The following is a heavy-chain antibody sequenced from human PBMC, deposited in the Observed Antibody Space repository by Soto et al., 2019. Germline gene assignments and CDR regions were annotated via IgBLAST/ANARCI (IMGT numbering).Heavy chain of an antibody. CDR2: IKTEGSEK. J-gene: IGHJ4*02. V-gene: IGHV3-7*03. CDR3: PREGTWEQFMITSGGLIYDY. Sequence: EVQLEESGGGLVQPGGSLRLSCAASGFTFSSYWMSWVRQAPGKGLEWVANIKTEGSEKYGVASVKGRFTISRDNAKNSLYRQTNRLRAEDAAAYYCPREGTWEQFMITSGGLIYDYWGRGTPAIVST. CDR1: GFTFSSYW. D-gene: IGHD3-16*02.